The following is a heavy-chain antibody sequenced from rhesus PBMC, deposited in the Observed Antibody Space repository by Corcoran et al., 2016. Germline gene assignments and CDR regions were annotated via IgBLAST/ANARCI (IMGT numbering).Heavy chain of an antibody. D-gene: IGHD2-15*01. CDR2: IYGDDDK. J-gene: IGHJ4*01. V-gene: IGHV2-1*01. CDR3: TRYLRSNFYFDY. CDR1: GCSLNTPGMG. Sequence: QVTLKEPGPALVKPTQPLTMTCFFSGCSLNTPGMGVGWICLPPGKTLEWLAHIYGDDDKRLSTSLKSRLTISKDTSKNQVVLTMTNMDPVDTATYYCTRYLRSNFYFDYWGQGVLVTVSS.